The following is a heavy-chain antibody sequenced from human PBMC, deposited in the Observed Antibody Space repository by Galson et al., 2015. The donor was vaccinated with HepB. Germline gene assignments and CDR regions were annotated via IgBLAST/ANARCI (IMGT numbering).Heavy chain of an antibody. CDR1: GFTFSSFG. D-gene: IGHD5-24*01. CDR2: MSNDGSNK. V-gene: IGHV3-30*18. CDR3: AKGGRDGYKEDYFDY. J-gene: IGHJ4*02. Sequence: SLRLSCAASGFTFSSFGIYWVRQAPGKGLERVALMSNDGSNKYFADSVKGRFTISRDNSKNTVYLQMNSLRAEDTAVYYCAKGGRDGYKEDYFDYWGQGTLVTVSS.